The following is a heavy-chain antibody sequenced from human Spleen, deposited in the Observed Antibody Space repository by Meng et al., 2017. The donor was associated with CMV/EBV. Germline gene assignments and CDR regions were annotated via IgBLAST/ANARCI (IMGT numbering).Heavy chain of an antibody. J-gene: IGHJ6*02. CDR2: INHSGST. V-gene: IGHV4-34*01. Sequence: SETLSLTCAVYGGSFSGYYWSWIRQPPGKGLEWIGEINHSGSTNYNPSLKSRVTISVDTSKNQFSLKLSSVTAADTAVYYCARARPIFGVVMVYYHYGMDVWGQGTTVTVSS. CDR3: ARARPIFGVVMVYYHYGMDV. CDR1: GGSFSGYY. D-gene: IGHD3-3*01.